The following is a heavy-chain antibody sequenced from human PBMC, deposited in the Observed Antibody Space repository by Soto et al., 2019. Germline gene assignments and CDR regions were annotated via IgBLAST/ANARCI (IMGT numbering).Heavy chain of an antibody. D-gene: IGHD2-2*01. V-gene: IGHV3-23*01. CDR3: EIVAHSCSNTTCYIDY. CDR1: GFTFSSYP. CDR2: IGGSGTGFNT. Sequence: GVSLRLSCAASGFTFSSYPMKWVRQGPGKGLEWVSTIGGSGTGFNTDYADSVKGRFVISRDNSKNTVYLQLNSLRAEDTALYYCEIVAHSCSNTTCYIDYWGQGNLGTVS. J-gene: IGHJ4*02.